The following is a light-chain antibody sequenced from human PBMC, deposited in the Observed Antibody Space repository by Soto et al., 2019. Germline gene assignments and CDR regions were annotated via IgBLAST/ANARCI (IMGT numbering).Light chain of an antibody. J-gene: IGKJ3*01. CDR3: QHSYSTPFT. Sequence: DIQMTQSPSSLSASVGDSVTITCRASQSISNYLNWYQQKPGKAPKLLVYAASSLQSGVPSRFSASGSGTDFTISISTLQPEDFATYYCQHSYSTPFTFGPGTKVDIK. CDR1: QSISNY. V-gene: IGKV1-39*01. CDR2: AAS.